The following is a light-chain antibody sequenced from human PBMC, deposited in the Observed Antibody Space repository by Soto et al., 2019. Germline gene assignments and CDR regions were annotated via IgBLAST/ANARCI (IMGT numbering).Light chain of an antibody. J-gene: IGLJ3*02. CDR1: NSNIGAGYD. Sequence: QSVLTQPPSVSGAPGQRVTISCTGYNSNIGAGYDVHWYQQLPGTAPKLLIYGNSNRPSGVPDRFSASKSGTSASLAITGLQAEDEADYYCQSYDSSLSGWVFGGGTNHRP. CDR2: GNS. CDR3: QSYDSSLSGWV. V-gene: IGLV1-40*01.